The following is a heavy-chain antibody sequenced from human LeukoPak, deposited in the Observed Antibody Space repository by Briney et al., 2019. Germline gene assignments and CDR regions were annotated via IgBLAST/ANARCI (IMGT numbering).Heavy chain of an antibody. CDR2: ISSSSSTI. D-gene: IGHD3-10*01. V-gene: IGHV3-48*04. J-gene: IGHJ4*02. CDR1: GFIFSDYS. CDR3: ARSISRGYFDY. Sequence: PGGSLRLSCAASGFIFSDYSMNWVRQAPGKGLEWVSYISSSSSTIYYADSVKGRFTISRDNAKNSLYLQMNSLRAEDTAVYYCARSISRGYFDYWGQGTLVTVSS.